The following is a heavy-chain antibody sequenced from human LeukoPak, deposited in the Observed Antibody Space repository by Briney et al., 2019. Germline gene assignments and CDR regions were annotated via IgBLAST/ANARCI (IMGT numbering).Heavy chain of an antibody. CDR3: ARATTLYSRRADY. D-gene: IGHD1-26*01. V-gene: IGHV7-4-1*02. CDR1: GYTFTSYA. CDR2: INTNTGNP. J-gene: IGHJ4*02. Sequence: ASVKVSCKAPGYTFTSYAMNWVRQSPGQGLEWMGWINTNTGNPMYAQGFTGRFVFSLDTSVTTAYLQINNLKAEDTAVYYCARATTLYSRRADYWGQGSLVTVSS.